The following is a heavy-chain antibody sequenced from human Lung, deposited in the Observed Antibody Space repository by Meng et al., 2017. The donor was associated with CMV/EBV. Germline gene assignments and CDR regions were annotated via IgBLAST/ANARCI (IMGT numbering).Heavy chain of an antibody. J-gene: IGHJ4*02. D-gene: IGHD3-16*01. CDR3: AKDQLLFGGPNAYFDD. CDR2: IRHDGSNK. V-gene: IGHV3-30*02. CDR1: GFTFETYG. Sequence: GESLKISCAASGFTFETYGMHWVRQAPGKRLEWVAFIRHDGSNKFYGDSVGGRFTIYRDNSKNTLYLEMNSLRAEEMAMYYCAKDQLLFGGPNAYFDDWGQGTLVTVSS.